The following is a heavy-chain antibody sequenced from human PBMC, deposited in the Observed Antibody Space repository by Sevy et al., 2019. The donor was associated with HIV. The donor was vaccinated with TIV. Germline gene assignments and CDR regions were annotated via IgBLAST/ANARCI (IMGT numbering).Heavy chain of an antibody. J-gene: IGHJ4*02. Sequence: GRSLRLSCAASGFTFSSYWMSWVRQAPGKGLEWVANIKQDGSEKYYVDSVKGRFTISRDNAKNSLYLQMNSLRAEDTTVYYCARGLRWRGTAIYYFDYWGQGTLVTVSS. CDR2: IKQDGSEK. D-gene: IGHD5-18*01. CDR3: ARGLRWRGTAIYYFDY. V-gene: IGHV3-7*01. CDR1: GFTFSSYW.